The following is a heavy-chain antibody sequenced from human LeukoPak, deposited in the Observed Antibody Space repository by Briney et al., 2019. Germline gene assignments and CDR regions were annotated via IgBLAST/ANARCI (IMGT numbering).Heavy chain of an antibody. D-gene: IGHD6-19*01. CDR2: ISGSGGST. Sequence: GGSLRLSCAASGFTFSSYAMSWVRQAPGKGLEWVSAISGSGGSTYYADSVKGRFTISRDNSKNTLYLQMNSLRAEDTAIYYCAKDLSSLVAVAPGFDYWGQGTLVTVSS. V-gene: IGHV3-23*01. CDR3: AKDLSSLVAVAPGFDY. CDR1: GFTFSSYA. J-gene: IGHJ4*02.